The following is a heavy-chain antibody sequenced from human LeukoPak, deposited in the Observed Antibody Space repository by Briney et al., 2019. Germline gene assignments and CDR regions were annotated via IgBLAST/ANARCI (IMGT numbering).Heavy chain of an antibody. J-gene: IGHJ4*02. CDR1: GYTFTSYA. CDR3: ARDNYYGSGSYSRHYSPLFDY. D-gene: IGHD3-10*01. CDR2: INAGNGNT. Sequence: ASGKVSCKASGYTFTSYAMHWVRQAPGQRLEWMGWINAGNGNTKYSQKFQGRVTITRDTSASTAYMELSSLRSEDTAVYYCARDNYYGSGSYSRHYSPLFDYWGQGTLVTVSS. V-gene: IGHV1-3*01.